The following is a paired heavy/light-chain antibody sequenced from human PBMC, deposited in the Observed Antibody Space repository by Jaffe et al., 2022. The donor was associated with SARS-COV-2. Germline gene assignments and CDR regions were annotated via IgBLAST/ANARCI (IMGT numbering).Heavy chain of an antibody. V-gene: IGHV2-5*02. CDR2: IYWDDDK. J-gene: IGHJ5*02. D-gene: IGHD2-21*02. CDR1: GFSLSSSGVG. CDR3: AHRQEYSGDWDVGWFDP. Sequence: QITLKEAGPTLVKPTQTLTLTCTFSGFSLSSSGVGVGWIRQPPGKALECLALIYWDDDKRYNPSLKSRLTITKDTSKNQVVLTMTNMDPVDTATYYCAHRQEYSGDWDVGWFDPWGQGTLVTVSS.
Light chain of an antibody. V-gene: IGKV3-20*01. CDR3: QQYGRSPST. Sequence: EIVLTQSPGTLSLSPGERATLSCRASQSLSSSYLAWYQKKPGQAPRLLIYDASSRATGIPDRFSGSGSGTDFTLTISRLEPEDFAVYYCQQYGRSPSTFGQGTKLEIK. CDR1: QSLSSSY. CDR2: DAS. J-gene: IGKJ2*02.